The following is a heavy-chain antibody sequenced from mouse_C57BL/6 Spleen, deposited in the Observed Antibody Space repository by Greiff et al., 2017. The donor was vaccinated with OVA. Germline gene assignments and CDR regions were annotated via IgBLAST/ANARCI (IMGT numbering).Heavy chain of an antibody. CDR1: GYTFTSYW. CDR2: IHPNSGST. D-gene: IGHD1-1*01. CDR3: PNTTGVAYHFDY. J-gene: IGHJ2*01. Sequence: QVQLQQPGAELVKPGASVKLSCKASGYTFTSYWMHWVQQRPGQGLEWLGMIHPNSGSTNYNEQFKSKATLTDDKSSRTAYMQLSSLTADASAVYYCPNTTGVAYHFDYWGQGTTLTVSS. V-gene: IGHV1-64*01.